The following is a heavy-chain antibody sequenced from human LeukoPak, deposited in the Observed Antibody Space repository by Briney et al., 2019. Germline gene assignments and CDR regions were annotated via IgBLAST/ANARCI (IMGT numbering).Heavy chain of an antibody. J-gene: IGHJ2*01. CDR1: GFTFNNYA. Sequence: GGSLRLSCAASGFTFNNYAMHWVRQAPEKGLEWVSTIHGGAGVTYYADSVKGRFTISRDNSRNTLYLQMNSLRAEDTAVYYCAKALSSAFDYFDLGGRGTLVTVSS. D-gene: IGHD3-16*02. CDR3: AKALSSAFDYFDL. CDR2: IHGGAGVT. V-gene: IGHV3-23*01.